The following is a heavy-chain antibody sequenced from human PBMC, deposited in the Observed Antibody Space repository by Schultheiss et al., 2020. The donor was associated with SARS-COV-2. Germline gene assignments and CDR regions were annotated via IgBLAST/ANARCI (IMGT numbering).Heavy chain of an antibody. V-gene: IGHV4-4*02. Sequence: SETLSLTCTVSGGSTSSSNWWTWVRQPPGKGLEWIGEINHSGSTNYNPSLKSRVTISVDTSKNQFSLKLSSVTAADTAVYYCARVVPIPWADYYYYGMDVWGQGTTVTV. CDR1: GGSTSSSNW. J-gene: IGHJ6*02. CDR2: INHSGST. CDR3: ARVVPIPWADYYYYGMDV. D-gene: IGHD2-2*02.